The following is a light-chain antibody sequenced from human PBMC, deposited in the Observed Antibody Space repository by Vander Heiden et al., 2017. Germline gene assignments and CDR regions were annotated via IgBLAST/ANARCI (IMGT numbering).Light chain of an antibody. CDR3: MQGLQTPLC. V-gene: IGKV2-28*01. J-gene: IGKJ4*01. CDR2: LAS. CDR1: QSLLHSNGFIY. Sequence: DIVMTQFPLSLRFSSGEPASISCRSSQSLLHSNGFIYLDWHLQKPGQSPHLLIYLASNRTTWVPDRFSGSGPGIDFTLRISRVEAEDTGMYYCMQGLQTPLCFRGGTKVEI.